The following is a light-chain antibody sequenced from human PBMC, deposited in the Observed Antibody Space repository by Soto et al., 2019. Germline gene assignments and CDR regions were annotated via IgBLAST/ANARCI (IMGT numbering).Light chain of an antibody. Sequence: DIQMTQSPSTLSASVGDRVTITCRASQTISTWLAWHQQKPGKAPKLLISAASTLQSAVPTRFSGSGFGTDFTLTITSLQPEDSATYYCQQGIHFPLAFGGGTKVDIK. CDR2: AAS. CDR1: QTISTW. J-gene: IGKJ4*01. CDR3: QQGIHFPLA. V-gene: IGKV1-12*01.